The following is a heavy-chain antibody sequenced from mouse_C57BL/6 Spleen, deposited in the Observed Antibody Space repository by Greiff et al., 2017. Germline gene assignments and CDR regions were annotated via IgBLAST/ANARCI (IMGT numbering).Heavy chain of an antibody. D-gene: IGHD1-1*01. CDR1: GFSLTSYG. CDR2: IWSGGST. V-gene: IGHV2-2*01. J-gene: IGHJ2*01. Sequence: QVQLKESGPGLVQPSQSLSITCTVSGFSLTSYGVHWVRQSPGKGLEWLGVIWSGGSTDYNAAFISRLSISKDNSKSQVFFKMNSRQADDTAIDYCASHYYGSSSLDYWGQGTTLTVSS. CDR3: ASHYYGSSSLDY.